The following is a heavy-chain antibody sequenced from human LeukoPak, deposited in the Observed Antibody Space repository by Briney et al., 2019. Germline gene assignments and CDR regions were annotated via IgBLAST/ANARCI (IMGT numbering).Heavy chain of an antibody. J-gene: IGHJ6*02. D-gene: IGHD3-10*01. Sequence: GSLRLSXXXXGFTFSSYSMNWVRQAPGKGLEWVSSISSISSYIYYADSVKGRFTISRDNAKNSLYLQMNSLRAEDTAVYYCAREPFDTYYYGSGSSDVWGQGTTVTVSS. CDR2: ISSISSYI. V-gene: IGHV3-21*01. CDR3: AREPFDTYYYGSGSSDV. CDR1: GFTFSSYS.